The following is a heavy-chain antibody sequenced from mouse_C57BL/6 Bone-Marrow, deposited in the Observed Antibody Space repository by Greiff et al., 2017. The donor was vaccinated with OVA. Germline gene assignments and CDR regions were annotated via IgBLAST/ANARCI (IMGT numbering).Heavy chain of an antibody. CDR3: ARCGYYYGSSEPYWYFDD. J-gene: IGHJ1*03. CDR1: GYTFTSYW. CDR2: IHPNSGST. Sequence: QVQLQQPGAELVKPGASVKLSCKASGYTFTSYWMHWVKQRPGQGLEWIGMIHPNSGSTNYNEKFKSKATLTVDKSSSTAYMQLSRLTSEDSAVYYCARCGYYYGSSEPYWYFDDWGTGTTVTVSA. D-gene: IGHD1-1*01. V-gene: IGHV1-64*01.